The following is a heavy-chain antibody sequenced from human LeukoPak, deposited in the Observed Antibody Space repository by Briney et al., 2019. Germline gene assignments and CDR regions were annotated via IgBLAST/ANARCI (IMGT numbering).Heavy chain of an antibody. CDR1: GFPFRSYE. D-gene: IGHD6-6*01. CDR2: ISSSGSTI. CDR3: ARVRISMSSRRGFDY. J-gene: IGHJ4*02. V-gene: IGHV3-48*03. Sequence: PGGSLRLSCAASGFPFRSYEVNWVRQAPGKGMEWVSYISSSGSTIYYADSVKGRFTISRDNANNAVYLQMNSLRGEDTAVYYCARVRISMSSRRGFDYWGQGTLVTVSS.